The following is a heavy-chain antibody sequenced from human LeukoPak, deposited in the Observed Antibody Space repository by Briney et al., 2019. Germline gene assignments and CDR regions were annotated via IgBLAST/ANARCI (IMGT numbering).Heavy chain of an antibody. CDR2: IYYSGST. CDR1: GGSISSGDYY. V-gene: IGHV4-30-4*01. CDR3: ARGPFYGSGSYGWFDP. Sequence: SQTLSLTCTVSGGSISSGDYYWSWIRQPPGKGLEWIGYIYYSGSTYYNPSLKSRVTISVYTSKNQFSLKLSSVTAADTAVYYCARGPFYGSGSYGWFDPWGQGTLVTVSS. D-gene: IGHD3-10*01. J-gene: IGHJ5*02.